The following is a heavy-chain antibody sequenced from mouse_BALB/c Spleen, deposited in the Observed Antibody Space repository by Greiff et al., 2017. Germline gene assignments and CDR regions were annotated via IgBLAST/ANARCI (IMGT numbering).Heavy chain of an antibody. CDR3: ARHGDYGNYTSYWYFDV. Sequence: EVQRVESGGGLVKPGGSLKLSCAASGFTFSSYAMSWVRQTPEKRLEWVATISSGGSYTYYPDSVKGRFTISRDNAKNTLYLQMSNLRSEDTAMYYCARHGDYGNYTSYWYFDVWGAGTTVTVSS. V-gene: IGHV5-9-3*01. CDR2: ISSGGSYT. D-gene: IGHD2-1*01. CDR1: GFTFSSYA. J-gene: IGHJ1*01.